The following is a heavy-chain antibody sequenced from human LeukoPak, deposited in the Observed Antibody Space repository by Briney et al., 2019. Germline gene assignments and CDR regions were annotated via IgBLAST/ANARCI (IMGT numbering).Heavy chain of an antibody. D-gene: IGHD6-13*01. CDR3: MREVGSINWYAY. Sequence: ASVKVSCKASGYTFTGYYMHWVRQAPGQGLEWMGWINPNSGDTDYAQKFQGRVTMTRDTSISTAYIEVSRLRSDDTAVYYCMREVGSINWYAYWGQGTLVTVSS. V-gene: IGHV1-2*02. CDR2: INPNSGDT. CDR1: GYTFTGYY. J-gene: IGHJ5*01.